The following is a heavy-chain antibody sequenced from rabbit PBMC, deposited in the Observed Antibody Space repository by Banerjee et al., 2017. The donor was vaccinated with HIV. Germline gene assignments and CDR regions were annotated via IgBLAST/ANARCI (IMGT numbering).Heavy chain of an antibody. CDR3: AGSYIDVIIYWGL. CDR2: IGAGSSGST. V-gene: IGHV1S40*01. CDR1: GFAISSSYW. D-gene: IGHD1-1*01. J-gene: IGHJ4*01. Sequence: QSLEESGGDLVKPGASLTLTCKASGFAISSSYWICWVRQAPGKGLEWIGCIGAGSSGSTYYASWAKGRFTISKTSSTTVTLQMTSLTAADTATYFCAGSYIDVIIYWGLWGPGTLVTVS.